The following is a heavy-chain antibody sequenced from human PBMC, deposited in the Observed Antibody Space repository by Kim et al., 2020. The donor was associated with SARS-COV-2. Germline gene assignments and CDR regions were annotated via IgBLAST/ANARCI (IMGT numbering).Heavy chain of an antibody. V-gene: IGHV3-30*03. J-gene: IGHJ4*02. Sequence: GGSLRLSCAASGFTFNTYGMSWVRQAPGKGLEWVAVISCGGSHKYYVDSVKGRFTITRDNPKNTLYLQMNSLRIEDTAVYYCARSFSGGYFGYDYWGQGSLVTVSS. CDR3: ARSFSGGYFGYDY. CDR2: ISCGGSHK. D-gene: IGHD1-26*01. CDR1: GFTFNTYG.